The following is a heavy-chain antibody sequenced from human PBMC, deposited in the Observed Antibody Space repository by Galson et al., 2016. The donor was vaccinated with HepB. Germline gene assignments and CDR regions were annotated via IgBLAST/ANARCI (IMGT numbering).Heavy chain of an antibody. V-gene: IGHV3-30*18. CDR3: AKDMAHYYDSTGYYTGLDF. CDR1: GFTFSSYG. J-gene: IGHJ4*02. D-gene: IGHD3-22*01. CDR2: ISYDGSYK. Sequence: SLRLSCAASGFTFSSYGMHWVRQAPGKGLEWVAVISYDGSYKYYADSVKGRFTISRDNSKNTLYLQMNSLRAEDTAVYYCAKDMAHYYDSTGYYTGLDFLGQETLVTVSS.